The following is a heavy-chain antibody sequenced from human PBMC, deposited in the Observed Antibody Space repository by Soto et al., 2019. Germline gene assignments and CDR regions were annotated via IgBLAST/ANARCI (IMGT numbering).Heavy chain of an antibody. Sequence: SETLSLTCTVSGYSISSGYHWAWIRQPPGKGLEWLGSVHYSGNTYYNPSLKSRLTISVDKSKNQFSLNLSSVTAADTAVYYCARQDRVVAEGRWFDPWGQGTLVT. CDR3: ARQDRVVAEGRWFDP. CDR1: GYSISSGYH. J-gene: IGHJ5*02. V-gene: IGHV4-38-2*02. CDR2: VHYSGNT. D-gene: IGHD2-15*01.